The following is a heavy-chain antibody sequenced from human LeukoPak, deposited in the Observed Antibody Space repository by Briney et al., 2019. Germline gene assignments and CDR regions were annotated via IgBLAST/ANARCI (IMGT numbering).Heavy chain of an antibody. CDR1: GFTVSNNY. D-gene: IGHD6-19*01. Sequence: PGGSLRLSCAASGFTVSNNYMSWDRQAPGKGLEWVSVIYSGGSTFYADSVKGRFTISRDNSKNTLYLQMNSLRAEDTAVYYCAREYRSSGFIWGQGTLVTVSS. CDR2: IYSGGST. J-gene: IGHJ1*01. CDR3: AREYRSSGFI. V-gene: IGHV3-53*01.